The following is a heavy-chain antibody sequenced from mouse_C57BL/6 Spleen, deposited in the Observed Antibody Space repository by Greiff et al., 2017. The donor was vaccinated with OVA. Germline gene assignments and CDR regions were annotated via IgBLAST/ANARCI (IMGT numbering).Heavy chain of an antibody. Sequence: EVMLVESGPVLVKPGASVKMSCTASGYTFTDYYMNWVKQSHGKSLEWIGVISPYNGGTSYKQKFKGKATLTVDKSSSTAYMELNTLTTEASAVYYCARGSIYRDFDVWGTGTTVTVSS. V-gene: IGHV1-19*01. J-gene: IGHJ1*03. CDR1: GYTFTDYY. CDR2: ISPYNGGT. CDR3: ARGSIYRDFDV.